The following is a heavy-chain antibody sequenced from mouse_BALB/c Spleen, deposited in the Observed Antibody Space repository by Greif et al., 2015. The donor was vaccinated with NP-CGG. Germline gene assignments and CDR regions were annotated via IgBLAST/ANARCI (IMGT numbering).Heavy chain of an antibody. J-gene: IGHJ3*01. Sequence: VQLQQPGAELVKPGASVKLSCTASGFNIKDTYMHWVKQRPEQGLEWIGRIDPANGNTKYDPKFQGKATITADTSSNTAYLQLSSLTSEDTAVYYCARNEGFAYWGQGTLVTVSA. V-gene: IGHV14-3*02. CDR3: ARNEGFAY. CDR2: IDPANGNT. CDR1: GFNIKDTY.